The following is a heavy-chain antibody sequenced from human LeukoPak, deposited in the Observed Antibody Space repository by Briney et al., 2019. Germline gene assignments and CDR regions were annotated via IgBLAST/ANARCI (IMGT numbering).Heavy chain of an antibody. J-gene: IGHJ6*03. CDR2: ISGSGDRT. V-gene: IGHV3-23*01. D-gene: IGHD1-14*01. CDR1: GFTFGHYD. CDR3: ANPETF. Sequence: GGSLRLSCADSGFTFGHYDMSWVRQAPGKGLEWVSGISGSGDRTYHADSVKGRFTISRDNSKDTLYLQMSSLRVEDTAVYYCANPETFWGKGTTVTVSS.